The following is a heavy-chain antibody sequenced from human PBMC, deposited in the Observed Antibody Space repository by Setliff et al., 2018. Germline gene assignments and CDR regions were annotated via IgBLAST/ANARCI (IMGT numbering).Heavy chain of an antibody. CDR3: ARDRSAYSYGLDV. Sequence: SETLSLTCTVSGGSISPYSWSWIRQSPGKGLEWIGYIYHNGNTNFNPSLKSRVTMSVDTSKNQFALNLTSVTAADTAVYYCARDRSAYSYGLDVWGQGTTVTVSS. V-gene: IGHV4-4*08. J-gene: IGHJ6*02. CDR1: GGSISPYS. CDR2: IYHNGNT.